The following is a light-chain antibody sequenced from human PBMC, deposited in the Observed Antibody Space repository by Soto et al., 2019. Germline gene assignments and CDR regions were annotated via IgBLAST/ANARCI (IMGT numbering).Light chain of an antibody. J-gene: IGLJ3*02. CDR2: EVT. Sequence: QSVLTQPASVSGSPGQSITISCTGTSSDAGNYNYVSWYQLHPGKAPKLMIYEVTNRPSGVSDRFSGSKSGNTASLTVSGLQAEDEGDYYCSSYVRSSSSWVFGGGTQLTVL. CDR3: SSYVRSSSSWV. V-gene: IGLV2-14*01. CDR1: SSDAGNYNY.